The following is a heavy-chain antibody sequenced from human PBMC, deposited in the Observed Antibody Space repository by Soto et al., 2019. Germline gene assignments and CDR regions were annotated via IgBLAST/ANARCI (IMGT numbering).Heavy chain of an antibody. D-gene: IGHD3-10*01. V-gene: IGHV3-23*01. CDR2: ISGGTSST. CDR3: AKDFQFGGSGTGYFDN. CDR1: GFTFSRYA. Sequence: GGSLRLSCAASGFTFSRYAINWVRQAPGKGLEWVSSISGGTSSTYYADSVTGRFTISRDNSKNTLYLEMKSLRAEDTAVYYCAKDFQFGGSGTGYFDNWGQGTLVTVSS. J-gene: IGHJ4*02.